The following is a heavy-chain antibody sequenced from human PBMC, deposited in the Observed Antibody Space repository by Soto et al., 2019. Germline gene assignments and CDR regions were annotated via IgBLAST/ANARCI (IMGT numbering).Heavy chain of an antibody. CDR3: ARDAVVTPSFDY. J-gene: IGHJ4*02. CDR2: IWYDGSNK. D-gene: IGHD2-21*02. Sequence: GSLRRSCGASGFTFSSYGMHWVRQAPGKGLEWVAVIWYDGSNKYYADSVKGRFTISRDNSKNTLYLQMNSLRAEDTAVYYCARDAVVTPSFDYWGQGTLVTAPQ. CDR1: GFTFSSYG. V-gene: IGHV3-33*01.